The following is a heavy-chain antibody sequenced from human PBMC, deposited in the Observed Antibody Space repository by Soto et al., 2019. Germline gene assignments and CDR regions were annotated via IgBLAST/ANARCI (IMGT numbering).Heavy chain of an antibody. CDR1: GYTFTSFY. J-gene: IGHJ4*02. V-gene: IGHV1-46*01. CDR3: ERGLTSVDY. CDR2: INPNGGST. Sequence: QVQVVQSGAEVKNPGASVKVFCKASGYTFTSFYIHWVGQAPGQGLEWMAIINPNGGSTNYAQNLQGRVTLTRDTSTNTVYMDLSSLRSEDTAVYYCERGLTSVDYWGKVTLVTVSS. D-gene: IGHD7-27*01.